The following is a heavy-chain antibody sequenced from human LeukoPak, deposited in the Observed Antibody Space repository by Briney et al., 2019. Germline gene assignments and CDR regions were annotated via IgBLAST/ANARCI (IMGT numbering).Heavy chain of an antibody. CDR3: AKHSGWYFYDY. CDR1: GFIMKTDA. CDR2: ISGSDDGT. V-gene: IGHV3-23*01. D-gene: IGHD6-19*01. J-gene: IGHJ4*02. Sequence: GGSLRLSCAASGFIMKTDAMSWVHQAPGKGLEWASTISGSDDGTYYTDSVKGRFTISRDDSKNTLYLQMNSLRAEDTAIYYCAKHSGWYFYDYWGQGSQVTVSS.